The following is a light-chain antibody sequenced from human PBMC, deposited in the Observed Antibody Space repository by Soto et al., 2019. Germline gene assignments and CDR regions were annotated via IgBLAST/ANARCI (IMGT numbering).Light chain of an antibody. CDR2: LEGSGSY. CDR1: SGHSSYI. Sequence: QSVLTQSSSASASLGSSVKLTCTLSSGHSSYIIAWHHQQPGKAPRYLMKLEGSGSYNKGSGVPDRFSGSSSGVDRYLTISNLQFEDEANYYCETWDSNTRVFGGGTKLTVL. J-gene: IGLJ2*01. CDR3: ETWDSNTRV. V-gene: IGLV4-60*02.